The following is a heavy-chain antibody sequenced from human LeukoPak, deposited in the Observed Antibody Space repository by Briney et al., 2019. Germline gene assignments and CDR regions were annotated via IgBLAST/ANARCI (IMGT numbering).Heavy chain of an antibody. Sequence: ASVTVSCKASGYTLTIYDINWVRQASGQGLEGMGWMNPNSGNRGYAQEFQGRGTMTRNSSISTAYMELNRMRSEDTAVYECASTITVGDIWNYAFDIWGQGTMVTVSS. CDR1: GYTLTIYD. V-gene: IGHV1-8*01. CDR3: ASTITVGDIWNYAFDI. CDR2: MNPNSGNR. D-gene: IGHD1-26*01. J-gene: IGHJ3*02.